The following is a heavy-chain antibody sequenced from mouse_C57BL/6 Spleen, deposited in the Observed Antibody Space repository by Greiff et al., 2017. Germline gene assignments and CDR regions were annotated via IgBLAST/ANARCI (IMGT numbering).Heavy chain of an antibody. CDR1: GYTFTDYE. V-gene: IGHV1-15*01. CDR3: TRIHYCSSWPYYFDY. CDR2: IDPETGGT. J-gene: IGHJ2*01. Sequence: VQLQQSGAELVRPGASVTLSCKASGYTFTDYEMHWVKQTPVHGLEWIGAIDPETGGTAYNQKFKGKAILTADKSSSTAYMELRSLTSEDSAVYYCTRIHYCSSWPYYFDYWGLGTTLTVSS. D-gene: IGHD1-1*01.